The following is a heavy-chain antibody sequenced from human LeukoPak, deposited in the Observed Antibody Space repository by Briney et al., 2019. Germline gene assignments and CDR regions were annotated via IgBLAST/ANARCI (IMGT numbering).Heavy chain of an antibody. D-gene: IGHD5-18*01. CDR3: GKTTAGYSSGQKPAWPVDY. CDR2: IFGSGGSP. Sequence: GGSLRLSCEASGFTFGSFAMYWVRQAPGKGLEWIAGIFGSGGSPHYADSVKGRFTISRDNSKNKVYLQINSLRAEDTAVYYCGKTTAGYSSGQKPAWPVDYWGQGTLVTVSS. J-gene: IGHJ4*02. V-gene: IGHV3-23*01. CDR1: GFTFGSFA.